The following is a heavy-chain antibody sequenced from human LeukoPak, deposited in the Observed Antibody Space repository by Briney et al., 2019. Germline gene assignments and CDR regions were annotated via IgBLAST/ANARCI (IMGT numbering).Heavy chain of an antibody. J-gene: IGHJ4*02. CDR2: ISSSSSNI. Sequence: GGSLRLSCVSAGVTFSSYSMNWVRQAPGKGLWWVSYISSSSSNIYYADSVKGRFTISRDNAKNSLYLQMNSLRAEDTAVYYCARGRFTFGGVFDYWGQGTLVTVSS. V-gene: IGHV3-48*01. CDR3: ARGRFTFGGVFDY. D-gene: IGHD3-16*01. CDR1: GVTFSSYS.